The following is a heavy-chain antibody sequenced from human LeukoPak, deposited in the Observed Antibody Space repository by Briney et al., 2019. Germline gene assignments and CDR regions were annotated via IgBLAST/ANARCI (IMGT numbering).Heavy chain of an antibody. V-gene: IGHV3-13*01. Sequence: GGSLRLSCAASGFTFSSYDMHWVRQAPGKGLEWVSAIGTAGDTYYPGSVEGRFTLSRDNAKNSLYLQMNSLTAGDTAVYYCARGPPRGKYYYMDVWGKGTTVTVSS. CDR2: IGTAGDT. CDR3: ARGPPRGKYYYMDV. D-gene: IGHD1-1*01. J-gene: IGHJ6*03. CDR1: GFTFSSYD.